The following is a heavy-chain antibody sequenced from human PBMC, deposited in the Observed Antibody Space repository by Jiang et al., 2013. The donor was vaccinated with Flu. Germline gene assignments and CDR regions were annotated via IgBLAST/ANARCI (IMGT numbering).Heavy chain of an antibody. J-gene: IGHJ4*02. CDR1: GDSVSSNS. V-gene: IGHV6-1*01. CDR3: ARKATGATFDY. Sequence: QTLSLTCAISGDSVSSNSWNWIRQSPSRGLEWLGRTYYRSKWYNDYAVSVRGRITVNPDTSKNQFSLQLNSVTPEDTAVYYCARKATGATFDYWGQGTLVTVSS. CDR2: TYYRSKWYN. D-gene: IGHD7-27*01.